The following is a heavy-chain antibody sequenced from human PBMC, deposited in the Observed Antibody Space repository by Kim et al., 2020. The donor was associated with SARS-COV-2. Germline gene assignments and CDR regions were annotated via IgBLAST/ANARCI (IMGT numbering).Heavy chain of an antibody. CDR2: IKSKTDGGTT. Sequence: GGSLRLSCAASGFTFSNAWMSWVRQAPGKGLEWVGRIKSKTDGGTTDYAAPVKGRFTISRDDSKNTLYLQMNSLKTEDTAVYYCTTVLRRTDYYGMDVWGQGTTVTVSS. CDR3: TTVLRRTDYYGMDV. J-gene: IGHJ6*02. V-gene: IGHV3-15*01. D-gene: IGHD5-12*01. CDR1: GFTFSNAW.